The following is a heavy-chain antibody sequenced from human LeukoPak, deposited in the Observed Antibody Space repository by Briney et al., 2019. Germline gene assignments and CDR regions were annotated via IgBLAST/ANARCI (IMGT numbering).Heavy chain of an antibody. D-gene: IGHD6-19*01. CDR2: IYYSGST. V-gene: IGHV4-59*12. J-gene: IGHJ6*03. CDR3: ARGRRGQWLAPALGYYYYMDV. CDR1: GGSISSYY. Sequence: SETLSLTCTVSGGSISSYYWSWIRQPPGKGLEWIGYIYYSGSTNYNPSLKSRVTISLDTSKNQFSLKLSSVTAADTAVYYCARGRRGQWLAPALGYYYYMDVWGKGTTVTVSS.